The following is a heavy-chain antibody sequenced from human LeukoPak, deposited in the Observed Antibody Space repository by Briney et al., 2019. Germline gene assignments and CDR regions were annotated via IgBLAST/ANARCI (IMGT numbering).Heavy chain of an antibody. CDR2: IYTSGST. CDR1: GGSISSYY. CDR3: ARVSDSEWLVVGANDAFHI. V-gene: IGHV4-4*07. D-gene: IGHD6-19*01. J-gene: IGHJ3*02. Sequence: SETLSLTCTVSGGSISSYYWSWIRQPAGKGLEWIGRIYTSGSTNYNPSLKSRVTMSVDTSKNQFSLKLSSVTAADTAVYYFARVSDSEWLVVGANDAFHIWGQGTMVTVSS.